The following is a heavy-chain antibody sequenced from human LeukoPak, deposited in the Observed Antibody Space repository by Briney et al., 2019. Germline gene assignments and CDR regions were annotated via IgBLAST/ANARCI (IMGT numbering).Heavy chain of an antibody. CDR3: AGRPDTSPVAIFDY. J-gene: IGHJ4*02. Sequence: ASVKVSCKASGYTFTGYYMHWVRQAPGQGLEWMGWINPNSGGTNYAQKFQGWVTMTRDTSISTAYMELSRLSSDDTAVYFCAGRPDTSPVAIFDYWGQGTLVTISS. CDR2: INPNSGGT. D-gene: IGHD5-18*01. V-gene: IGHV1-2*04. CDR1: GYTFTGYY.